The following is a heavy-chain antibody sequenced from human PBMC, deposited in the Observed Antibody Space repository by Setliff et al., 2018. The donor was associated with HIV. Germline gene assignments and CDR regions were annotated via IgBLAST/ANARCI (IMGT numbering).Heavy chain of an antibody. CDR3: TTEVFRQWLVGDY. CDR1: GFTFSYAW. Sequence: PGGSLRLSCAASGFTFSYAWMNWVRQAPGKGLEWVGRIKSKSDDGTTDYAAPVKGRFTISRDDSKNTLYLQMKSLKTEDTAVYYCTTEVFRQWLVGDYWGQGTLVTVSS. J-gene: IGHJ4*02. CDR2: IKSKSDDGTT. V-gene: IGHV3-15*01. D-gene: IGHD6-19*01.